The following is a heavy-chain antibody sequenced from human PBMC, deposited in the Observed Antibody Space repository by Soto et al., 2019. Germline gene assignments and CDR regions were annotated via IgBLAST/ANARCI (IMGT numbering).Heavy chain of an antibody. CDR3: ARARWYDAFDV. CDR2: IFHDGNT. D-gene: IGHD2-15*01. V-gene: IGHV4-4*02. J-gene: IGHJ3*01. Sequence: SETLSLTCAVSGASIGSGGWWSWVRQPPGKGLEWIAEIFHDGNTNYSPSLKSRVTISVDMSKNQFSLKLNSVTAADTAVYYCARARWYDAFDVWGQGTVVTV. CDR1: GASIGSGGW.